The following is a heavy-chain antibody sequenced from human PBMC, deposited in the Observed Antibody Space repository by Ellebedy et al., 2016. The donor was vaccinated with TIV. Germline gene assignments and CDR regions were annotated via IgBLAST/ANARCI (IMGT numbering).Heavy chain of an antibody. J-gene: IGHJ5*02. Sequence: ASVKVSXKASRYTFTGYYMHWVRQAPGQGLEWMGWINPSSGGTNYAQKFQGRVTMTRDTSISTAYMELSRLRSDDTAVYYCARVNIVVVPAAIGWFDPWGQGTLVTVSS. CDR2: INPSSGGT. CDR1: RYTFTGYY. V-gene: IGHV1-2*02. CDR3: ARVNIVVVPAAIGWFDP. D-gene: IGHD2-2*02.